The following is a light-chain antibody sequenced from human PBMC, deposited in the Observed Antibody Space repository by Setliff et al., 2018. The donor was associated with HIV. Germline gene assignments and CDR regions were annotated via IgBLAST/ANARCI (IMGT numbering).Light chain of an antibody. CDR1: SSDIGVYKY. Sequence: QSVLTQPASVSGSPGQSITISCTGTSSDIGVYKYVSWYQQHPGKAPKLVMYNNDQRPSGVPDRFSGSKSGTSASLAISGLRSGDEADYYCATSDDSLSAVVFGGGTKVTVL. J-gene: IGLJ2*01. CDR2: NND. CDR3: ATSDDSLSAVV. V-gene: IGLV1-47*02.